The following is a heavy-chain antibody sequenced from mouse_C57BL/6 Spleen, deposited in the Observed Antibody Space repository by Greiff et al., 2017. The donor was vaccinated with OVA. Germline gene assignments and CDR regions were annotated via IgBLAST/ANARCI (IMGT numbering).Heavy chain of an antibody. Sequence: VQLQQSGPELVKPGPSVKIPCKASGYTFPDYNMDWVKQSHGKSLEWIGDINPNNGGTIYNQKFKGKATLTVDKSASTAYMELRSLTSEDTEVYYCARWGDAMDYWGQGTSVTVSS. V-gene: IGHV1-18*01. J-gene: IGHJ4*01. CDR1: GYTFPDYN. CDR2: INPNNGGT. CDR3: ARWGDAMDY.